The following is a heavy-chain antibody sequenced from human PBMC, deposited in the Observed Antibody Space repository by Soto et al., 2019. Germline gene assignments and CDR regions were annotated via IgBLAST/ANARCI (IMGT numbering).Heavy chain of an antibody. CDR1: GFSYNSYA. Sequence: PGGSLRLSCAASGFSYNSYALSWVRQAPGKGLEWVSSISGGGGDTSYADSVRGRFTISRDNSKNTLYLLMNSLRADDAAVYYCVRSFTWYSEADYWGHGTLVTVSS. J-gene: IGHJ4*01. D-gene: IGHD6-13*01. CDR2: ISGGGGDT. V-gene: IGHV3-23*01. CDR3: VRSFTWYSEADY.